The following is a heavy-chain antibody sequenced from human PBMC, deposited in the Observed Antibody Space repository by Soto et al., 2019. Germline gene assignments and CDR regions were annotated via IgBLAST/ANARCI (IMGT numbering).Heavy chain of an antibody. Sequence: GSGPTLVNPTQTLTLTCTFSGFSLSTSGVGVGWIRQPPGKSLEWLALIYWNDDKRYSPPLKSRLTITKDTTENQVVLTMTNMDPVDTATYYCAHRHNPGASKWYYFDYWGQGTLVTVSS. J-gene: IGHJ4*02. CDR1: GFSLSTSGVG. V-gene: IGHV2-5*01. CDR2: IYWNDDK. CDR3: AHRHNPGASKWYYFDY. D-gene: IGHD2-15*01.